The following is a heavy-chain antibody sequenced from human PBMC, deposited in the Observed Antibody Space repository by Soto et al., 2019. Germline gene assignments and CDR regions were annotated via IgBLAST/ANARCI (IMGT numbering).Heavy chain of an antibody. CDR1: GFTFDDYA. CDR2: ISWNSGSI. J-gene: IGHJ6*03. V-gene: IGHV3-9*01. D-gene: IGHD2-2*01. Sequence: EVQLVESGGGLVQPGRSLRLSCAASGFTFDDYAMHWVRQAPGKGLEWVSGISWNSGSIGYADSVKGRFTISRDNAKNSLYLQMNSLRAEDTALYYCAKGDCSSTRCRYYYYYYMDVWGKGNTVTVSS. CDR3: AKGDCSSTRCRYYYYYYMDV.